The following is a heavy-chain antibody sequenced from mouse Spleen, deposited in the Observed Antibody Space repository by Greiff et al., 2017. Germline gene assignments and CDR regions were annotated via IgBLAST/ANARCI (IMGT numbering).Heavy chain of an antibody. CDR2: ISSGGGNT. J-gene: IGHJ2*01. CDR1: GFTFSSYA. Sequence: EVMLVESGGGLVKLGGSLKLSCAASGFTFSSYAMSWVRQTPEKRLEWVATISSGGGNTYYPDSVKGRFTISRDNAKNTLYLQMSSLKSEDTAMYYCARHGAEGYYFDYWGQGTTLTVSS. CDR3: ARHGAEGYYFDY. V-gene: IGHV5-9*01.